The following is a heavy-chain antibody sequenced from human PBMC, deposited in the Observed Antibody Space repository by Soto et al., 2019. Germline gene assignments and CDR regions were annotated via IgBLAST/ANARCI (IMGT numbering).Heavy chain of an antibody. CDR3: ARDARGTRGFDEMDI. CDR2: IYYSGST. CDR1: GGSISSGGYY. V-gene: IGHV4-31*03. J-gene: IGHJ6*02. D-gene: IGHD3-9*01. Sequence: SETLSLTCTVSGGSISSGGYYWSWIRQHPGKGLEWIGCIYYSGSTYYNPSLKSRVTISVDTSKNQFSLKLSSVTAADTAVYYCARDARGTRGFDEMDIWGQGTTVTVS.